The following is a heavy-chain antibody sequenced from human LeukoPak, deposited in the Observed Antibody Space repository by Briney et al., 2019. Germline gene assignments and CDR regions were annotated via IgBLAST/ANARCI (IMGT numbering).Heavy chain of an antibody. D-gene: IGHD4-17*01. CDR3: AKVSGGDYPPRFDY. CDR1: GFTFSNYH. J-gene: IGHJ4*02. Sequence: PGGSLRLSCTASGFTFSNYHMNWVRQAPGKGLEWISFISTSSSNVIYYADSVKGRFTISRDNSKNTLYLQMNSLRADDTAVYYCAKVSGGDYPPRFDYWGQGTLVTVSS. V-gene: IGHV3-23*01. CDR2: ISTSSSNVI.